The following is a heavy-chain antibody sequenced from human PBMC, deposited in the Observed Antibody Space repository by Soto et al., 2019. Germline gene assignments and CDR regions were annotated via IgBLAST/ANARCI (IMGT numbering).Heavy chain of an antibody. CDR1: GFSLSTSGVG. Sequence: SGPTLVNPTQTLTLTCTFSGFSLSTSGVGVGWIRQPPGKALEWLALIYWDDDKRYSPSLKSRLTITKDTSKNQVVLTMTNMEPVDTATYYCEQYYVFWRAVTEGLTWFDPWGQGTLVTVSS. CDR3: EQYYVFWRAVTEGLTWFDP. D-gene: IGHD3-3*01. J-gene: IGHJ5*02. CDR2: IYWDDDK. V-gene: IGHV2-5*02.